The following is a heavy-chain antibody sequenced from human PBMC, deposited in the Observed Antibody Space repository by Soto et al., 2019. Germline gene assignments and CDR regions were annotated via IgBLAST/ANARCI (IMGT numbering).Heavy chain of an antibody. Sequence: QVQLVQSGAEVKKPGASVKVSCKASGYTFTSYDINWVRQATGQGLEWMGWMNPNSGNTGYAQKFQGRVTMTRNTSIRTAYMQLSSLRSEDTAVYYCARERTGTTSMDVWGQGTTVTVSS. CDR3: ARERTGTTSMDV. CDR2: MNPNSGNT. CDR1: GYTFTSYD. J-gene: IGHJ6*02. D-gene: IGHD1-1*01. V-gene: IGHV1-8*01.